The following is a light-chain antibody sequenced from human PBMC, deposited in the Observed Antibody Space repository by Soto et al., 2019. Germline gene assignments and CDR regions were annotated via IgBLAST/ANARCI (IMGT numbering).Light chain of an antibody. V-gene: IGKV3D-15*01. J-gene: IGKJ1*01. CDR2: GAS. CDR3: QQYNSYSRT. CDR1: QSVSSY. Sequence: EIVMTQSPATLSVSPGERATLSCRASQSVSSYLAWYQQKPGQAPRLLIYGASNRATGIPDRFSGSGSGTEFTLTISSLQPDDFATYYCQQYNSYSRTFGQGTKVDIK.